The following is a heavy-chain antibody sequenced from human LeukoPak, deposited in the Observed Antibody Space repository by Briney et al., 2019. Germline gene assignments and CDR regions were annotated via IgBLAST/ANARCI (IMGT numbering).Heavy chain of an antibody. CDR2: INPNSGGT. J-gene: IGHJ4*02. CDR3: ASAGSWYPGGFDY. CDR1: GYTFTGYY. Sequence: ASVKVSCKASGYTFTGYYMHWVRQAPGQGLEWMGWINPNSGGTNYAQKFQGRVTMTRDTSISTAYMKLSRLRSDDTAVYYCASAGSWYPGGFDYWGQGTLVTVSS. V-gene: IGHV1-2*02. D-gene: IGHD1-1*01.